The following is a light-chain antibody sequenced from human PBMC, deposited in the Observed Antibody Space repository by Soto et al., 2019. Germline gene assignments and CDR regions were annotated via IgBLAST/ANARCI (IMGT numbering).Light chain of an antibody. Sequence: EIVMTQSPATLSVSPGEGATLSCRASQSVSSNLAWYQQKPGQAPRLLIYGASTRATGIPARFSGSGSGTEFTLTIGSLQSEDFAVYYCQQYNNWPPWTFGQGTKVDIK. V-gene: IGKV3-15*01. J-gene: IGKJ1*01. CDR3: QQYNNWPPWT. CDR2: GAS. CDR1: QSVSSN.